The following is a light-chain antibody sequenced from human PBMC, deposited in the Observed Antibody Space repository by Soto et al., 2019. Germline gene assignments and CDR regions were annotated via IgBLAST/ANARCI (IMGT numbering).Light chain of an antibody. CDR1: QSLTSNY. CDR3: QHYHNSPRT. V-gene: IGKV3-20*01. J-gene: IGKJ1*01. Sequence: EIVLTQPPGTLSLSPGERATLSCRASQSLTSNYLAWYQQKPGQAPRLLIYGASSRATGIPDRFRGGGSGTDFTLTISRLEPEDFAMYYCQHYHNSPRTFGQGTKVEIK. CDR2: GAS.